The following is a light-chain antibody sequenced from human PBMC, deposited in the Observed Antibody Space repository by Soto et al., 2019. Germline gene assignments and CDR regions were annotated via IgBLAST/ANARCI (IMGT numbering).Light chain of an antibody. CDR2: DVN. J-gene: IGLJ3*02. CDR3: CSYKGSYTWV. V-gene: IGLV2-11*01. CDR1: SSDVGGYNY. Sequence: QSVLTQPRSVSGSPGQSVTISCTGTSSDVGGYNYVSWYQQHPGKAPKFMIYDVNKRPSGVPDRFSGSKSGNTASLTISGLQAEDEADYYCCSYKGSYTWVFGGGTQLTVL.